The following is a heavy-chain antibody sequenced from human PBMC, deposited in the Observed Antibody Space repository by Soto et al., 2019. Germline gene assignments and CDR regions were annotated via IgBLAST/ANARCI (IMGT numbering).Heavy chain of an antibody. CDR1: GGSISPYY. V-gene: IGHV4-59*01. D-gene: IGHD3-10*01. Sequence: SETLSLTCIVSGGSISPYYWTWIRQPPGKGLEWIGHIYYSGSPNYNPSLKSRVTISVDTSKNQFSLKLSSVTAADTAVYYCARVWGGAFDIWGQGTMVTVSS. CDR2: IYYSGSP. J-gene: IGHJ3*02. CDR3: ARVWGGAFDI.